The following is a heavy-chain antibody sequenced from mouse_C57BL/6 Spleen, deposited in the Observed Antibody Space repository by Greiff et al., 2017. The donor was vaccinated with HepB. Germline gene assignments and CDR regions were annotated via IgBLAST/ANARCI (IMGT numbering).Heavy chain of an antibody. CDR3: ARLYYGSSYGYFDV. J-gene: IGHJ1*03. V-gene: IGHV5-15*01. D-gene: IGHD1-1*01. CDR1: GFTFSDYG. Sequence: EVKVVESGGGLVQPGGSLKLSCAASGFTFSDYGMAWVRQAPGKGPEWVAFISNLACSIYYADTVTGRFTISRENAKNTLYLEMSSLRSEDTAMYYCARLYYGSSYGYFDVWGTGTTVTVSS. CDR2: ISNLACSI.